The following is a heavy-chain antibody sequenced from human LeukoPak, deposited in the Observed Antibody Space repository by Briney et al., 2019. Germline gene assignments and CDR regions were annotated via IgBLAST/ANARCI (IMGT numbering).Heavy chain of an antibody. D-gene: IGHD5-24*01. J-gene: IGHJ4*02. CDR1: GGSFSGYY. V-gene: IGHV4-34*01. CDR3: ARHNRDPHYLDY. CDR2: INHSGST. Sequence: SETLSLTCAVYGGSFSGYYWSWIRQPPGKGLEWIGEINHSGSTNYNPSLKSRVTISGDTSKHHFSLELRSVTAADTAVYYCARHNRDPHYLDYWGQGALVTVSS.